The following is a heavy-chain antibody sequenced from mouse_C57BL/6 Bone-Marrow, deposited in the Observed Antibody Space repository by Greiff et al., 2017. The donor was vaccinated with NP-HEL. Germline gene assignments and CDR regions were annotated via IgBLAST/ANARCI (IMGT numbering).Heavy chain of an antibody. J-gene: IGHJ2*01. CDR2: FHPYNDDT. CDR3: ARGGSSGYSFDY. D-gene: IGHD3-2*02. V-gene: IGHV1-47*01. CDR1: GYTFTTYP. Sequence: LVESGAELVKPGASVKMSCKASGYTFTTYPIEWMKQNHGKSLEWIGNFHPYNDDTKYNEKFKGKATLTVEKSSSTVYLELSRLTSDDSAVYYCARGGSSGYSFDYWGQGTTLTVSS.